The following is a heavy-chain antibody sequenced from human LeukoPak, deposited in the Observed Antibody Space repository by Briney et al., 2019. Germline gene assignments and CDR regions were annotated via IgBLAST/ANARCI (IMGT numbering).Heavy chain of an antibody. CDR1: GFTFSRYN. CDR3: VRDDPGVQQERRLSPFDI. D-gene: IGHD1-1*01. J-gene: IGHJ3*02. Sequence: PGGSLRLSCAASGFTFSRYNMNWVRQAPGQGLEWVACISKSRNYIYYADSVKGRFTISRDDAKSSLYLQMDSLRVEDTALYYCVRDDPGVQQERRLSPFDIWGQGTMVTVSS. V-gene: IGHV3-21*04. CDR2: ISKSRNYI.